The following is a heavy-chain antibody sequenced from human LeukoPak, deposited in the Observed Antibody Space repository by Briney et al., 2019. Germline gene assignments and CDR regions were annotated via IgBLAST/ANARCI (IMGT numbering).Heavy chain of an antibody. CDR3: ARLRYYAMDV. CDR2: ISSSSRTI. V-gene: IGHV3-48*01. J-gene: IGHJ6*02. Sequence: PGGSLRLSCAASGFTSSTYDMNWVRQAPGKGLEWVSYISSSSRTISYADSVKGRFTISRDNAKNSLYLQMNSLRAEDTAVYYCARLRYYAMDVWGQGTTVTASS. CDR1: GFTSSTYD.